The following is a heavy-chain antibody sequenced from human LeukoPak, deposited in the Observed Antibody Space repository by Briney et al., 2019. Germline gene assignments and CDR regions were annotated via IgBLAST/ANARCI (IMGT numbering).Heavy chain of an antibody. V-gene: IGHV3-21*01. CDR3: ARGDIVIVPATISVA. CDR1: GFAFSTYS. D-gene: IGHD2-2*01. J-gene: IGHJ5*02. CDR2: ISSSSSYI. Sequence: GGSLRLSCVASGFAFSTYSMTWVRQAPGKGLEWVSSISSSSSYIYYADSVKGRFTISRDNAKNSLYLQMNSLRAGDTAVYYCARGDIVIVPATISVAWGQGTLVTVSS.